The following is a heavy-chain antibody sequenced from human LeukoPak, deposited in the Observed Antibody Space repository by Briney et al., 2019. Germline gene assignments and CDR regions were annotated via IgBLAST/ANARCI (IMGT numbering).Heavy chain of an antibody. CDR1: GGSFSGDY. CDR3: ARGQGTVTTH. Sequence: SETLSLTCAVSGGSFSGDYWTWIRQPPGKGLEWIGEINHSGSANYNPSLKSRVTISLDTSKNQFSLKLSSVTAADTAVYYCARGQGTVTTHWGQGTLVTVSS. D-gene: IGHD4-17*01. J-gene: IGHJ4*02. V-gene: IGHV4-34*01. CDR2: INHSGSA.